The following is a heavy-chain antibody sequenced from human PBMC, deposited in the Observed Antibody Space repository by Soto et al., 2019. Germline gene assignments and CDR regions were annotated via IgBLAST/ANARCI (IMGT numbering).Heavy chain of an antibody. D-gene: IGHD5-12*01. Sequence: SSETLSLTCTVSGWSISSYYWSWFRQPPGKGLEWIGYIYYRANPNYNPSLKSRVTISQDTSKNQFSLKLSSVTAADTAVYYCARQYGDGYGYLLFRGQGILVTVSS. CDR1: GWSISSYY. CDR3: ARQYGDGYGYLLF. V-gene: IGHV4-59*08. J-gene: IGHJ4*02. CDR2: IYYRANP.